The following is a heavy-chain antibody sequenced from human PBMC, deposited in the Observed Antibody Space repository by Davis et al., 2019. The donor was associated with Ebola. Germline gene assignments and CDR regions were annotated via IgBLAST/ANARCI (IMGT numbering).Heavy chain of an antibody. CDR1: GVTAPSNH. J-gene: IGHJ6*02. Sequence: GGALRLSCAASGVTAPSNHMSWVRQAPGKGLEWVSVIYNGGSTYYADSVKGRFTISRDNSKNTLYLQMNSLRAEDTAVYFCARQLPYYSYGMDVWGQGTTVTVSS. CDR2: IYNGGST. D-gene: IGHD2-2*01. CDR3: ARQLPYYSYGMDV. V-gene: IGHV3-53*01.